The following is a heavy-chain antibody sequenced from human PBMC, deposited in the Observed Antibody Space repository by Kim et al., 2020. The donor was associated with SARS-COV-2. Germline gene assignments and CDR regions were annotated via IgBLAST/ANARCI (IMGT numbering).Heavy chain of an antibody. Sequence: GGSTDDADSVKGRFTISRDNSKKPLYLQMNSLRAEDTAVYYCARSRWFDPWGQGTLVTVSS. V-gene: IGHV3-66*01. J-gene: IGHJ5*02. CDR2: GGST. CDR3: ARSRWFDP.